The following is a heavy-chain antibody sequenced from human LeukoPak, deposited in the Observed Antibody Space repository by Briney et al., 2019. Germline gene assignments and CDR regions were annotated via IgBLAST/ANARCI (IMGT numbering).Heavy chain of an antibody. D-gene: IGHD3-10*01. CDR3: ARDSGSHYYGSGSYFNWFDP. J-gene: IGHJ5*02. CDR2: TYHSGST. Sequence: SETLSFTCAVSGYSITSDYYWGWIRQPPGKGLEWIGNTYHSGSTYYNPSLKSRVTISVDTSKNQFSLKLSSVTAADTAVYYCARDSGSHYYGSGSYFNWFDPWGQGTLVTVSS. CDR1: GYSITSDYY. V-gene: IGHV4-38-2*02.